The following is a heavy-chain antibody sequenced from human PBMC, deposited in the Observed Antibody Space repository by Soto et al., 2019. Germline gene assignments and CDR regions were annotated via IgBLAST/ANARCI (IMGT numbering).Heavy chain of an antibody. D-gene: IGHD3-9*01. Sequence: SETLSLTGTVSGVSISSGDYYWSWIRQPPGKGLEWIGYIYYSGSTYYNPSLKSRVTISVDTSKNQFSLKLSSVTAADTAVYYCARCTPGVYDILTGYLYYFDYWGQGTLVTVSS. J-gene: IGHJ4*02. CDR1: GVSISSGDYY. V-gene: IGHV4-30-4*01. CDR2: IYYSGST. CDR3: ARCTPGVYDILTGYLYYFDY.